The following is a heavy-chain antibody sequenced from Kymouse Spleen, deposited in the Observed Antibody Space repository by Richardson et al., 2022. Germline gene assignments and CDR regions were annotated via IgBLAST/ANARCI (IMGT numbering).Heavy chain of an antibody. Sequence: QVQLVESGGGVVQPGRSLRLSCAASGFTFSSYGMHWVRQAPGKGLEWVAVIWYDGSNKYYADSVKGRFTISRDNSKNTLYLQMNSLRAEDTAVYYCAREDSSSSGSFDYWGQGTLVTVSS. D-gene: IGHD6-6*01. CDR3: AREDSSSSGSFDY. J-gene: IGHJ4*02. CDR2: IWYDGSNK. V-gene: IGHV3-33*01. CDR1: GFTFSSYG.